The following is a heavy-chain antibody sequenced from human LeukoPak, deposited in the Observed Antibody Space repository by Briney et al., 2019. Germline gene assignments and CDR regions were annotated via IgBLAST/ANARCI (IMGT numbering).Heavy chain of an antibody. V-gene: IGHV4-39*01. CDR2: IFYSGST. J-gene: IGHJ4*02. D-gene: IGHD2-2*01. CDR1: GCFITSRDYY. Sequence: PSETLSLTCTVSGCFITSRDYYWGWIRQPPGKGLEWIGTIFYSGSTNYNPSLKSRVTTSVDTSKNQFSLKLSSVTAADTAVYYCASGYRLAFDYWGQGTLVTVSS. CDR3: ASGYRLAFDY.